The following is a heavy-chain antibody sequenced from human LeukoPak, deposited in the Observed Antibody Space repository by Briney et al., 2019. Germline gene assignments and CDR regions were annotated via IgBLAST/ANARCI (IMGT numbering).Heavy chain of an antibody. Sequence: ASVKVSCKASGYTFTGYYMHWVRQAPGQGLEWMGWINPNSGGTNYAQKFQGRVTMTRDTSISTAYMELSRLRSDDTAVYYCARTTYSSSWFDPWGQGTLVTVSS. CDR1: GYTFTGYY. V-gene: IGHV1-2*02. J-gene: IGHJ5*02. CDR2: INPNSGGT. D-gene: IGHD6-13*01. CDR3: ARTTYSSSWFDP.